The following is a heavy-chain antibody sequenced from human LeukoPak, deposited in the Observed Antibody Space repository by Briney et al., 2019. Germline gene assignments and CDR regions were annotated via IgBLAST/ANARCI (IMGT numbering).Heavy chain of an antibody. CDR1: GGSISSSSYY. Sequence: SETLSLTCTVSGGSISSSSYYWGWIRQPPGKGLEWIGSIYYSGSTYYNPSLKSRVTISVDTSKNQFSLKLSSVTAADTAVYYCARQDPRGKDYWGQGTLVTVSS. J-gene: IGHJ4*02. V-gene: IGHV4-39*01. CDR2: IYYSGST. CDR3: ARQDPRGKDY.